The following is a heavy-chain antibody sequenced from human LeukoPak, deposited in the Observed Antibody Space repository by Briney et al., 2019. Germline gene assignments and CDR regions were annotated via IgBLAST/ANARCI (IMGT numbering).Heavy chain of an antibody. V-gene: IGHV1-2*02. CDR3: SRDPGANYFDY. CDR1: GYIFTSYY. J-gene: IGHJ4*02. CDR2: INPNTGVT. D-gene: IGHD7-27*01. Sequence: ASVKVSCKTSGYIFTSYYIHWVRQAPGQGLEWMGWINPNTGVTNYAQNIQGRVTMAGDTSISTAYMDLKRLRSDDTAMYYCSRDPGANYFDYWGQGTLVTVSS.